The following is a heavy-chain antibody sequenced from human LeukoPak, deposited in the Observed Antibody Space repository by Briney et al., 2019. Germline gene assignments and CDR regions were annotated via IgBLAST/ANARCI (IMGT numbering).Heavy chain of an antibody. V-gene: IGHV3-15*01. CDR2: IKSKTDGGTT. CDR3: SESYYYYDSSGYYYYFDY. J-gene: IGHJ4*02. Sequence: GGSLRLSCAASGFTFSNAWMSWVRQAPGKGLEWVGRIKSKTDGGTTDYAAPVKGRFTIPRDDSKNTLYLQMNSLKTEDTAVYYCSESYYYYDSSGYYYYFDYWGQGTLVTVSS. CDR1: GFTFSNAW. D-gene: IGHD3-22*01.